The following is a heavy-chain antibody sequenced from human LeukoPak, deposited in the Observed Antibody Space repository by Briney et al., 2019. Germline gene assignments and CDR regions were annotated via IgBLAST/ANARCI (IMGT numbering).Heavy chain of an antibody. D-gene: IGHD3-3*01. Sequence: PGGSLRLSCAASGFTFSSYAMSWVRQAPGKRLEWVSAISGSGGSTYYADSVKGRFTISRDNSKNTLYLQMNSLRAEDTAVYYCAKDFAVDSYYFDYWGQGTLVTVSS. CDR1: GFTFSSYA. CDR3: AKDFAVDSYYFDY. J-gene: IGHJ4*02. V-gene: IGHV3-23*01. CDR2: ISGSGGST.